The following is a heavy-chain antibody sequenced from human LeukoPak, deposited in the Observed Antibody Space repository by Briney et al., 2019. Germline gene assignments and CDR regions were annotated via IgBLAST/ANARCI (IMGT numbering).Heavy chain of an antibody. CDR3: ARAVSYYDSSGYYNEYFQH. Sequence: SETLSLTCTVSGGSIRSYYWSWIRQPPGKGLEWIGYIYYSGSTNYNPSLKSRVTISVDTSKNQFSPKLSSVTAADTAVYYCARAVSYYDSSGYYNEYFQHWGQGTLVTVSS. D-gene: IGHD3-22*01. CDR2: IYYSGST. V-gene: IGHV4-59*08. CDR1: GGSIRSYY. J-gene: IGHJ1*01.